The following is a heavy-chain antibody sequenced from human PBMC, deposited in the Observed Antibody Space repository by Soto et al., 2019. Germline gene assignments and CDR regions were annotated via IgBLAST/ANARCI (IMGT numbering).Heavy chain of an antibody. D-gene: IGHD3-22*01. J-gene: IGHJ4*02. Sequence: GSLRLSCAASGFTFSSYWMHWVRQAPVKGLVWVSRINSDGSSTSYSDSVKGRFTISRDNAKNTLYLQMNSLRAEDTAVYYCARDLKVHSYYYRSSGYPTAVWGQGTLVTVSS. V-gene: IGHV3-74*01. CDR3: ARDLKVHSYYYRSSGYPTAV. CDR1: GFTFSSYW. CDR2: INSDGSST.